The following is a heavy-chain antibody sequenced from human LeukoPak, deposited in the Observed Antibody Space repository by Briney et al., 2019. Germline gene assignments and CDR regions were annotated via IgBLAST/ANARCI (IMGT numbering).Heavy chain of an antibody. CDR2: MNPSGGST. V-gene: IGHV1-46*01. Sequence: ASVKVSCKASGYTFANYYMHWVRQATGQGLEWMGIMNPSGGSTSYTQKFQGRVTMTRDTSTSTVYMELSSLRSEDTAVYYCARVNTHYYYDSSGFPDDAFDIWGQGTMVTVSS. CDR1: GYTFANYY. CDR3: ARVNTHYYYDSSGFPDDAFDI. J-gene: IGHJ3*02. D-gene: IGHD3-22*01.